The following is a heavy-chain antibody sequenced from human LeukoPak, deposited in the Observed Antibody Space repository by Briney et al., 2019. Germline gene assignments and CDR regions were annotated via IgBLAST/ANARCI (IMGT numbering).Heavy chain of an antibody. D-gene: IGHD6-13*01. CDR1: GGSFSGYY. Sequence: SETLSLTCAVYGGSFSGYYWSWIRQPPGKGLEWIGEINHSGSTNYNPSLKSRVTISVDTSKNQFSLKLSSVTAADTAVYYCARGDLSLGYSSSWYYCYYGMDVWGQGTTVTVSS. J-gene: IGHJ6*02. CDR3: ARGDLSLGYSSSWYYCYYGMDV. V-gene: IGHV4-34*01. CDR2: INHSGST.